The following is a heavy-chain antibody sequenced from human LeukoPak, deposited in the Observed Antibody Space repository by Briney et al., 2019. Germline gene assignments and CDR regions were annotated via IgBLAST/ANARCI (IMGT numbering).Heavy chain of an antibody. D-gene: IGHD2-21*01. Sequence: ASVKVSCKAFGYTFTGYYMHWVRQAPGQGLEWMGWINPNSGGTNYAQKFQGRVTMTRDTSINTAYMELSRLRSDDTAVYYCARGPNCGGDCYHFDCWGQGTLVTVSS. J-gene: IGHJ4*02. V-gene: IGHV1-2*02. CDR3: ARGPNCGGDCYHFDC. CDR1: GYTFTGYY. CDR2: INPNSGGT.